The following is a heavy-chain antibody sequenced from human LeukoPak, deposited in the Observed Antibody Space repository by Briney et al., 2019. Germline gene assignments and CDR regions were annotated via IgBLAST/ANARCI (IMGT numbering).Heavy chain of an antibody. CDR3: AKDIIPYYYYGMDV. CDR2: ISWNSGSI. Sequence: GRSLRLSCAASGFTFDDYAMHWVRQAPGKGLEWVSGISWNSGSIGYVDSVKGRFTISRDNAKNSLYLQMNSLRAEDTALYYCAKDIIPYYYYGMDVWGQGTTVTVSS. J-gene: IGHJ6*02. D-gene: IGHD2-21*01. CDR1: GFTFDDYA. V-gene: IGHV3-9*01.